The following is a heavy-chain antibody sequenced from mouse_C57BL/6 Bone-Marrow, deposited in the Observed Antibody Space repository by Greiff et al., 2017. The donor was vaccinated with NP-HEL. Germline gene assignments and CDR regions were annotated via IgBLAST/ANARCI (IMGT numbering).Heavy chain of an antibody. CDR3: ARAGGWLLRYAMDY. Sequence: QVQLQQSGAELVKPGASVKLSCKASGYTFTSYWMHWVKQRTGRGLEWIGRIDPNSGGTKYNEKFKSKATLTVDKPSSTAYMQLSSLTSEDSAVYYCARAGGWLLRYAMDYWGQGTSVTVAS. CDR1: GYTFTSYW. D-gene: IGHD2-3*01. CDR2: IDPNSGGT. J-gene: IGHJ4*01. V-gene: IGHV1-72*01.